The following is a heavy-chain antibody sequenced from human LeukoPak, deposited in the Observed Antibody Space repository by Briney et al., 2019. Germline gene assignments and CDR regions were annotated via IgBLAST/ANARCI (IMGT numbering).Heavy chain of an antibody. CDR2: ISSNGGST. V-gene: IGHV3-64*01. D-gene: IGHD6-13*01. CDR1: GFTFSSYW. Sequence: PGGSLRLSCAASGFTFSSYWMSWVRQAPGKGLEYVSAISSNGGSTYYANSVKGRFTVSRDNSKNTLYLQMGSLRAEDMAVYYCARGAAAGNNYYYYYMDVWGKGTTVTVSS. CDR3: ARGAAAGNNYYYYYMDV. J-gene: IGHJ6*03.